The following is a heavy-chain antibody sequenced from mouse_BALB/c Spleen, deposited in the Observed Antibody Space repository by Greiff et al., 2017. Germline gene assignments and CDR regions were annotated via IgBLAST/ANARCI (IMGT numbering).Heavy chain of an antibody. V-gene: IGHV1S81*02. CDR1: GYTFTSYW. CDR2: INPSNGRT. Sequence: QVQLKQPGAELVKPGASVKLSCKASGYTFTSYWMHWVKQRPGQGLEWIGEINPSNGRTNYNEKFKSKATLTVDKSSSTAYMQLSSLTSEDSAVYYCARDYYGSKDYWGQGTTLTVSS. D-gene: IGHD1-1*01. J-gene: IGHJ2*01. CDR3: ARDYYGSKDY.